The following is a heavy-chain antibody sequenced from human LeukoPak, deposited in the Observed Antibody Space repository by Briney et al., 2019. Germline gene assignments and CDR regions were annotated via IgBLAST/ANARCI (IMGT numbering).Heavy chain of an antibody. V-gene: IGHV5-51*01. CDR1: YTFINFW. CDR3: ANGIRDCSSPSCPGSTWFDP. D-gene: IGHD2-2*01. Sequence: GESLKISCRYTFINFWDGWVRQMPGKGLEWMGIIYPGDSDTIYSPSFQGQVTISADKSISTAYLQWSSLKASDTAFYHAANGIRDCSSPSCPGSTWFDPWGQGTLVTVSS. CDR2: IYPGDSDT. J-gene: IGHJ5*02.